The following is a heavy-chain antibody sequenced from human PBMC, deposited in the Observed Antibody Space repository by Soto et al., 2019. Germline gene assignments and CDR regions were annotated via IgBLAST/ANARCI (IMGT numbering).Heavy chain of an antibody. CDR3: AGDPPRIAAAGMWYYYGMDV. J-gene: IGHJ6*02. CDR2: ISYDGSNK. D-gene: IGHD6-13*01. Sequence: QVQLVESGGGVVQPGRSLRLSCAASGFTFSSYAMHWVRQAPGKGLEWVAVISYDGSNKYYADSVKGRFTISRDNSKNTMYLQMNSLRAEDTAVYYCAGDPPRIAAAGMWYYYGMDVWGQGTTVTVSS. CDR1: GFTFSSYA. V-gene: IGHV3-30-3*01.